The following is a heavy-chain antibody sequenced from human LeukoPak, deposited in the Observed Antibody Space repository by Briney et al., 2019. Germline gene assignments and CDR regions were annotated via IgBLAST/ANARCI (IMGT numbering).Heavy chain of an antibody. CDR3: AGGRGSSSWYIDY. V-gene: IGHV4-34*01. CDR1: GGSFSGYY. J-gene: IGHJ4*02. CDR2: INHSGST. Sequence: SETLSLTCAVYGGSFSGYYWSWIRQPPGKGLEWIGEINHSGSTNYNPSLKSRVTISVDTSKNQFSLKLSSVTAADTAVYYCAGGRGSSSWYIDYWGQGTLVTVSS. D-gene: IGHD6-13*01.